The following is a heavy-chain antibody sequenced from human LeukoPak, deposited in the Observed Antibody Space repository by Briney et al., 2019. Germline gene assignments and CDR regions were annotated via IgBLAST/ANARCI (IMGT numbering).Heavy chain of an antibody. CDR1: GGTFISYA. J-gene: IGHJ4*02. Sequence: SVKVSCKASGGTFISYAISWVRQAPGQGLEWMGGIIPLFGTANYAQKFQGRVTITADESTSTAYMELSSLRSEDTAVYYCARPRGPTVTTRFDYWGQGTLVTVSS. V-gene: IGHV1-69*13. D-gene: IGHD4-17*01. CDR3: ARPRGPTVTTRFDY. CDR2: IIPLFGTA.